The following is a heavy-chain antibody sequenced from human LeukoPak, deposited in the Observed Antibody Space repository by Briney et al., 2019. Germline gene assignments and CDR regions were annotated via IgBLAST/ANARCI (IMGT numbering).Heavy chain of an antibody. V-gene: IGHV1-69*01. J-gene: IGHJ6*03. CDR2: IIPIFGTA. Sequence: KVSCKASGGTFSSYAISWVRQAPGQGLEWMGGIIPIFGTANYAQKFQGRVTITADESTSTAYMELSSLRSEDAAVYYCARDGAPYYDILTGSTHYYYYMDVWGKGTSVTVSS. CDR3: ARDGAPYYDILTGSTHYYYYMDV. CDR1: GGTFSSYA. D-gene: IGHD3-9*01.